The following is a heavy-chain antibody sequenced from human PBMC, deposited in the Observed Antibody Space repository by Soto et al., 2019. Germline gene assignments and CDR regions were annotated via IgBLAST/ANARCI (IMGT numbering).Heavy chain of an antibody. Sequence: EVQLVESGGGLIQPGGSLRLSCAVSGFTVSNNYMSWVRQAPGKGLEGVSVIYSGGYTAYGDSVKGRFTISRDNSKNTHSLTMKTPSAHAPPVFFGGSNRGGGGYWGQGTLVTVSS. V-gene: IGHV3-53*01. CDR2: IYSGGYT. CDR3: GSNRGGGGY. CDR1: GFTVSNNY. D-gene: IGHD3-10*01. J-gene: IGHJ4*02.